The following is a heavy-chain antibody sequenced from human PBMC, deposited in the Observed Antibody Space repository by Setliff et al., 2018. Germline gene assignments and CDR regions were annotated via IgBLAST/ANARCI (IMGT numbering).Heavy chain of an antibody. J-gene: IGHJ4*02. D-gene: IGHD5-18*01. CDR1: GGTFSTFG. CDR3: AREFPYVDTGAYYFDY. CDR2: INPIFGTA. V-gene: IGHV1-69*05. Sequence: GASVKVSCKTSGGTFSTFGIHWVRQAPGQGLVWMGGINPIFGTAHYAQKFQGRVTMTRDTSTSTVYMELSSLRSEDTAVYYCAREFPYVDTGAYYFDYWGQGTLVTVSS.